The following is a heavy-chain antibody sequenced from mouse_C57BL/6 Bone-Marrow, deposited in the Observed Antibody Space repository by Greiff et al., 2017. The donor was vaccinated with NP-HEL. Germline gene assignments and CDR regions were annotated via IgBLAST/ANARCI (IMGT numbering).Heavy chain of an antibody. CDR2: IYPGDGDT. V-gene: IGHV1-82*01. J-gene: IGHJ1*03. CDR3: ASNLGWYFDV. Sequence: VHLVESGPELVKPGASVKISCKASGYAFSSSWMNWVKQRPGKGLEWIGRIYPGDGDTNYNGKFKGKATLTADKSSSTADMQLSSLTSEDSAVYFCASNLGWYFDVWGTGTTVTVSS. D-gene: IGHD3-3*01. CDR1: GYAFSSSW.